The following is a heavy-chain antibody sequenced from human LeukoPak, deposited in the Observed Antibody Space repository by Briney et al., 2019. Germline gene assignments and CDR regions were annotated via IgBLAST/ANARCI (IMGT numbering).Heavy chain of an antibody. CDR2: IYYSGST. J-gene: IGHJ4*02. CDR1: GGSISRSQYY. Sequence: SETLSLTCTVSGGSISRSQYYWGWIRQPPGKGLEWIGSIYYSGSTYYNPSLKSRVTISVDTSKSQFSLKLSSVTAADTAVYYCARERALLSTMQPMNYWGQGTLVTVSS. D-gene: IGHD3-22*01. CDR3: ARERALLSTMQPMNY. V-gene: IGHV4-39*07.